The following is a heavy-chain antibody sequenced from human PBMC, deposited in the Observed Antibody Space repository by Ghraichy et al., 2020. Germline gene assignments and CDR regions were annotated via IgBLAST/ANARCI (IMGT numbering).Heavy chain of an antibody. CDR2: VSNSGST. V-gene: IGHV4-39*01. D-gene: IGHD5-12*01. Sequence: SETLSLTCTVSGGSIRSFTSYWGWIRQPPGKGLEWIGSVSNSGSTYYNSSLKSRVTISVDTSKNQFSLNLSSVTAADTAVYYCARRGYGNAFDIWGQGALVPVSS. CDR1: GGSIRSFTSY. J-gene: IGHJ3*02. CDR3: ARRGYGNAFDI.